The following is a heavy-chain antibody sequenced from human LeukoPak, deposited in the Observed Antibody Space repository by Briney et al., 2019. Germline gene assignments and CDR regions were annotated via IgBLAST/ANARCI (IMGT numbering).Heavy chain of an antibody. CDR3: ARVNRNRNDVDYFDY. V-gene: IGHV4-30-2*01. CDR1: GGSISSGGYS. CDR2: IYHSGST. Sequence: SETLSLTCAVSGGSISSGGYSWSWIRQPPGKGLEWIGYIYHSGSTYYNPSLKSRVTISVDRSKNQFSLKLSSVTAADTAVYYCARVNRNRNDVDYFDYWGQGTLVTVSS. D-gene: IGHD1-20*01. J-gene: IGHJ4*02.